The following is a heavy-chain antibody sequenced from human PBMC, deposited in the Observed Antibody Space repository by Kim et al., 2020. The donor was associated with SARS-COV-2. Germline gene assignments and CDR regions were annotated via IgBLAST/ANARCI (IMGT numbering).Heavy chain of an antibody. J-gene: IGHJ4*02. CDR1: GGTFSSYA. CDR2: IIPIFGTA. V-gene: IGHV1-69*13. CDR3: AREGGGVGYFDY. Sequence: SVKVSCKASGGTFSSYAISWVRQAPGQGLEWMGGIIPIFGTANYAQKFQGRVTITADESTSTAYMELSSLRSEDTAVYYCAREGGGVGYFDYWGQGTLVTVSS. D-gene: IGHD2-8*01.